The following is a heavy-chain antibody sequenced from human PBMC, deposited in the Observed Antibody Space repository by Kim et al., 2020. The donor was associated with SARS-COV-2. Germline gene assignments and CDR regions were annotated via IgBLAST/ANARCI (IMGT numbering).Heavy chain of an antibody. Sequence: SINDARKFQGRLTMTMDTSTTTDYMELSGLRAEDTAIYYCARDRPHNWFDPWGQGTLVTVSS. CDR3: ARDRPHNWFDP. V-gene: IGHV1-46*01. J-gene: IGHJ5*02. CDR2: SI.